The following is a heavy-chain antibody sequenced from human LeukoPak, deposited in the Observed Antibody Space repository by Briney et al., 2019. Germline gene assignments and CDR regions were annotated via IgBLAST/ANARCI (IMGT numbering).Heavy chain of an antibody. CDR2: VSAYNGNT. CDR1: GFTFTCYG. CDR3: ARGGFTDYSGLDY. V-gene: IGHV1-18*04. D-gene: IGHD3-9*01. J-gene: IGHJ4*02. Sequence: GASVKVSCKASGFTFTCYGISWVRQAPGHGPEWMGWVSAYNGNTNYAQKLRGRVTMTTDTSTSTAYMELRSLRSDDTAVYYCARGGFTDYSGLDYWGQGTLVTVSS.